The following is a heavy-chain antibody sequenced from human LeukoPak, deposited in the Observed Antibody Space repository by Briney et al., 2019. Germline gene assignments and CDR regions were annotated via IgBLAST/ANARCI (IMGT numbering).Heavy chain of an antibody. D-gene: IGHD5-18*01. J-gene: IGHJ3*02. CDR2: ISSSGSTI. Sequence: GGSLRLSCAASGFTFSDYYMSWLRQAPGKGLEGVSYISSSGSTIYYADSVKGRFTISRDNAKNSLYLQMNSLRAEDTAVYYCARDAWIQLFDAFDIWGQGTMVTVSS. V-gene: IGHV3-11*04. CDR3: ARDAWIQLFDAFDI. CDR1: GFTFSDYY.